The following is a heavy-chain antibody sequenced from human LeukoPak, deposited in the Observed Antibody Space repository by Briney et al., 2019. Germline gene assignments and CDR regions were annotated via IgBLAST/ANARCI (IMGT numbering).Heavy chain of an antibody. J-gene: IGHJ4*02. V-gene: IGHV4-39*07. Sequence: PSETLSLTCTVSGGSISSSSYYWGCIRQPPGKGLEWIGSIYYSGSTYYNPSLKSRVTISVDTSKNQFSLKLSSVTAADTAVYYCARTRRYYYGSGSYYTYYFDYWGQGTLVTVSS. D-gene: IGHD3-10*01. CDR3: ARTRRYYYGSGSYYTYYFDY. CDR1: GGSISSSSYY. CDR2: IYYSGST.